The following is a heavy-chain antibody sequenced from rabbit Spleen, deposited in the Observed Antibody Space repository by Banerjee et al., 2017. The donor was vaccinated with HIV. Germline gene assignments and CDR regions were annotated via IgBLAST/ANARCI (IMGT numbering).Heavy chain of an antibody. CDR2: IYTGSGNT. J-gene: IGHJ4*01. D-gene: IGHD1-1*01. V-gene: IGHV1S45*01. Sequence: QQQLEESGGGLVKPEGSLTLTCTASGFSFSSNAMCWVRQAPGKGLEWIGCIYTGSGNTWYASWAKGRLTISKPSSTTVTLQMTSLTAADTATYFCARDGGAYYRINLWGPGTLVTVS. CDR1: GFSFSSNA. CDR3: ARDGGAYYRINL.